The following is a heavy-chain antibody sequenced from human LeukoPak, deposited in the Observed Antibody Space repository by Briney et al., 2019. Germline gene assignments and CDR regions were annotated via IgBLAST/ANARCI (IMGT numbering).Heavy chain of an antibody. V-gene: IGHV3-7*01. J-gene: IGHJ4*02. CDR2: IKQDGSEK. Sequence: GGSLRLSCAASGFTFSNYWMSWVRQAPGKGLEWVANIKQDGSEKYYVDSVKGRFTISRDNAKNSLYLQLNSLRAEDTAVYYCARSEKYWRGSTSCYPKDWGQGTLVTVSS. CDR1: GFTFSNYW. D-gene: IGHD2-2*01. CDR3: ARSEKYWRGSTSCYPKD.